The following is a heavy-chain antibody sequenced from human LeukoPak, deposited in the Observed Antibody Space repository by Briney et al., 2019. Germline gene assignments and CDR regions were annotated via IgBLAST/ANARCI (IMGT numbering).Heavy chain of an antibody. Sequence: GGSLRLSCAASGFTFSSYSMNWVRQAPGKGLEWVSSISSSSSYIYYADSVKGRFTISRDNAKNSLYLQMNSLRAEDTAVYYCARDPLGSSSIIHRDGFDPWGQGTLVTVSS. CDR2: ISSSSSYI. V-gene: IGHV3-21*01. CDR1: GFTFSSYS. D-gene: IGHD6-13*01. J-gene: IGHJ5*02. CDR3: ARDPLGSSSIIHRDGFDP.